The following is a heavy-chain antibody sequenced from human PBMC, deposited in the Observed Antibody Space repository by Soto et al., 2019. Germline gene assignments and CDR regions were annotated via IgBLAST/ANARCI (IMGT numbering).Heavy chain of an antibody. CDR3: AKTAAGTGSGWYGNYSYYGMDV. CDR1: GFTFSSYG. Sequence: QVQLVESGGGVVQPGRSLRLSCAASGFTFSSYGMHWVRQAPGKGLEWVAVISYDGSNKYYADSVKGRFTISRDNSKNTLYLQMNSLRAEDTAVYYCAKTAAGTGSGWYGNYSYYGMDVWGQGTTVTVSS. J-gene: IGHJ6*02. D-gene: IGHD6-19*01. CDR2: ISYDGSNK. V-gene: IGHV3-30*18.